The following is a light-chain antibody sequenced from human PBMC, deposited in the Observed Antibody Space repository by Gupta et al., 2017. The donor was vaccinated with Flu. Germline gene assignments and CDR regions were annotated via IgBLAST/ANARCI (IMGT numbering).Light chain of an antibody. CDR2: GVT. V-gene: IGLV2-14*01. CDR1: SSDFGSYNY. Sequence: SITTSSTGTSSDFGSYNYVSWYHQHPGKPHNLLIYGVTNRPSGVANRFSGSKSGDTASLTISGLKAEDEADYYCSSCTSSTTVVFGGGTKLTVL. J-gene: IGLJ2*01. CDR3: SSCTSSTTVV.